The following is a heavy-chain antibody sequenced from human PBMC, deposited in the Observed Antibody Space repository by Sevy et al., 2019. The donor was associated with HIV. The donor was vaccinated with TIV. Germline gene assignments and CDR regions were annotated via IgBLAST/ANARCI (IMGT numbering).Heavy chain of an antibody. CDR1: GFTFSSYW. J-gene: IGHJ4*02. CDR2: IKQDGSEK. D-gene: IGHD3-3*01. Sequence: GGSLRLSCAASGFTFSSYWMSWVRQAPGKGLEWVANIKQDGSEKYYVDSVKGRFTISRDNAKNSLYLQMNSLRAEDTAVYYCASLGGSDFWSGYSYYFDYWGQGTLVTVSS. V-gene: IGHV3-7*01. CDR3: ASLGGSDFWSGYSYYFDY.